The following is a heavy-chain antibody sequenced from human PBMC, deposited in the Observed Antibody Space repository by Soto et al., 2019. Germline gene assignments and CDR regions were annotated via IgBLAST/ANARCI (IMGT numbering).Heavy chain of an antibody. J-gene: IGHJ6*02. CDR1: GGTFSSYA. CDR2: IIPISGTA. Sequence: QVQLVQSGAEVKKPGSSVKVSCKASGGTFSSYAISWVRQAPGQGLEWRGGIIPISGTANYAQKCQGRVTITADESTSTGYMELSSVRSEDTAVYSCARSQGSSTSLEISYDCYYGMDVWGQGNTVTVSS. V-gene: IGHV1-69*01. D-gene: IGHD2-2*01. CDR3: ARSQGSSTSLEISYDCYYGMDV.